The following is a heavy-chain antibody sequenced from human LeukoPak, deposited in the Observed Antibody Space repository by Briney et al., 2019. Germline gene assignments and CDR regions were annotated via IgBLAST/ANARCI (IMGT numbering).Heavy chain of an antibody. CDR2: ISGSGGNT. CDR3: AKDPTYYYDSSGYPPDY. Sequence: PGGSLRLSCAASGFTSNNYAMSWVRQAPGKGLEWVSVISGSGGNTHYADSVKGRFTISRDISKNTLYLQMNSLRAEDTAVYYCAKDPTYYYDSSGYPPDYWGQGTLVTVSS. CDR1: GFTSNNYA. D-gene: IGHD3-22*01. V-gene: IGHV3-23*01. J-gene: IGHJ4*02.